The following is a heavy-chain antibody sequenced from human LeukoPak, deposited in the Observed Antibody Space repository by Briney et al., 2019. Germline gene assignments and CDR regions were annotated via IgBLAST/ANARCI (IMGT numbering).Heavy chain of an antibody. CDR1: GYTLTELS. Sequence: GASVKVSCKVSGYTLTELSMHWVRHAPGKGPELMGGFDPEDGETIYAQKFQGRVTMTEDTSTDTAYMELSSLGSEDTAVYYCATWSDSSGWPMFDYWGQGTLVTVSS. D-gene: IGHD6-19*01. CDR3: ATWSDSSGWPMFDY. J-gene: IGHJ4*02. V-gene: IGHV1-24*01. CDR2: FDPEDGET.